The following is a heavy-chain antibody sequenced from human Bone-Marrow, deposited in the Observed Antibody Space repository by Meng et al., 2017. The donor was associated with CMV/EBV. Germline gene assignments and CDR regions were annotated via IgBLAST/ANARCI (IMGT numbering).Heavy chain of an antibody. CDR3: ARDKVVGATRGMDV. V-gene: IGHV3-21*06. CDR2: ITVDYT. Sequence: GGSLRLSCTASGFTLRSYSMNWFRQAPGKGLEWVSSITVDYTSYAESVKGRFTISSNNAENSLFLQMNSLRAEDTAVYYCARDKVVGATRGMDVWGQGTKVTVSS. CDR1: GFTLRSYS. D-gene: IGHD1-26*01. J-gene: IGHJ6*02.